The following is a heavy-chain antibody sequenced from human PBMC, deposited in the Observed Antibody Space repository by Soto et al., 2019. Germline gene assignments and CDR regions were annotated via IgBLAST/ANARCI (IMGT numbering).Heavy chain of an antibody. CDR3: AKSSDGDYAVSGYYFDY. J-gene: IGHJ4*02. CDR1: GFTFSSYA. Sequence: GGSLRLSCAASGFTFSSYAMSWVRQAPGKGLEWVSAIRGSGGSTYYADSVKGRFTISRDNSKNTLYLQMNSLRAEDTAVYYCAKSSDGDYAVSGYYFDYWGQGTLVTVSS. D-gene: IGHD4-17*01. V-gene: IGHV3-23*01. CDR2: IRGSGGST.